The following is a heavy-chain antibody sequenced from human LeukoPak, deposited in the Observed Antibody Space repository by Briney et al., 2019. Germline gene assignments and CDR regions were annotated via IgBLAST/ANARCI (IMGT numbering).Heavy chain of an antibody. V-gene: IGHV3-48*04. Sequence: GGSLRLSCAASGFTFSSYWMSWVRQAPGKGLEWVSYISSSGSTIYYADSVKGRFTISRDNAKNSLYLQMNSLRAEDTAVYYCARDPLGYCSGGSCLTEDYWGQGTLVTVSS. CDR2: ISSSGSTI. CDR1: GFTFSSYW. J-gene: IGHJ4*02. CDR3: ARDPLGYCSGGSCLTEDY. D-gene: IGHD2-15*01.